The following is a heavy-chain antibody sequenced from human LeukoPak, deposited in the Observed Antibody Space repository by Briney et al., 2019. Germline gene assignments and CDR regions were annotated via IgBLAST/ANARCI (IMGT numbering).Heavy chain of an antibody. CDR2: INPTGGST. CDR1: GYTFNGYY. D-gene: IGHD6-19*01. J-gene: IGHJ4*02. V-gene: IGHV1-46*02. CDR3: ARDTSSGWHHFDY. Sequence: ASVKVSCKASGYTFNGYYIHWVRQAPGLGLEWMGIINPTGGSTTSAQSFQGRVTMTRDTSTSTVYMELSSPRSEDTAVYYCARDTSSGWHHFDYWGQGTLVTVSS.